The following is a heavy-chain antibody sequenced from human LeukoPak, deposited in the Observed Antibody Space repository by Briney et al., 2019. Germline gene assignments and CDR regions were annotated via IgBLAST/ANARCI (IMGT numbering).Heavy chain of an antibody. CDR2: ISTYNGNT. CDR1: GYTFTSYG. Sequence: PLASVKVSCKASGYTFTSYGISLVRQAPGQGLEWMGWISTYNGNTKYAQKFQVRLTMTTDTSTTTAYMELRSLRSDDTAVYYCARLPSDDFWSGYYFKGHFDHWGQGTPVTVSS. D-gene: IGHD3-3*01. J-gene: IGHJ4*02. CDR3: ARLPSDDFWSGYYFKGHFDH. V-gene: IGHV1-18*01.